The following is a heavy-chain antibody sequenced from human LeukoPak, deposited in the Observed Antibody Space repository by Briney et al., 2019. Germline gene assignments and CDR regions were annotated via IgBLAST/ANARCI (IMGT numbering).Heavy chain of an antibody. V-gene: IGHV3-30*03. Sequence: PGGSLRLSCAASGFIFSSYGMHWVRQAPGEGLEWVAVISYDGSIKYLADSVKGRFTISRDNSKNTLYLQMNSLRAEDTAVYYCARDDSHGYGMDVWGQGTTVTVSS. CDR1: GFIFSSYG. CDR2: ISYDGSIK. J-gene: IGHJ6*02. D-gene: IGHD2-21*02. CDR3: ARDDSHGYGMDV.